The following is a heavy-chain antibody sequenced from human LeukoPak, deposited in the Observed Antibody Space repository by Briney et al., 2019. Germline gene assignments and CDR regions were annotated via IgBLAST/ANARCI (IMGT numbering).Heavy chain of an antibody. Sequence: PGGSLRLSCAASGFTFSSYAMHWVRQSPGKGLEWVSATSGSGYDTFYADSVKGRFTIFRDNSKNTLYIQMNSLRVEDTAIYYCAKDKGGVWGSFHYWDPGTLVTVSS. V-gene: IGHV3-23*01. CDR2: TSGSGYDT. CDR1: GFTFSSYA. J-gene: IGHJ4*02. D-gene: IGHD3-16*01. CDR3: AKDKGGVWGSFHY.